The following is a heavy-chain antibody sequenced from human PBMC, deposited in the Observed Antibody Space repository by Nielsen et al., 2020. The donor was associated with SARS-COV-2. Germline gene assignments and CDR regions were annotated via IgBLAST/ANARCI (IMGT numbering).Heavy chain of an antibody. CDR3: ARERVAAADKYNWFDP. D-gene: IGHD6-13*01. CDR2: IYYSGST. Sequence: GSLRLSCTVSGGSISSYYWSWIRQPPGKGLEWIGYIYYSGSTNYNPSLKSRVTISVDTSKNQFSLKLSSVTAADTAVYYCARERVAAADKYNWFDPWGQGTLVTVSS. V-gene: IGHV4-59*01. J-gene: IGHJ5*02. CDR1: GGSISSYY.